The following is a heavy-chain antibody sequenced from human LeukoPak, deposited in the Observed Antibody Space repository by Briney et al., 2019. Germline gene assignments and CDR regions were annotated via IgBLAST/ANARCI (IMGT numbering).Heavy chain of an antibody. CDR1: GFTVSNNY. CDR2: IYSGGST. J-gene: IGHJ4*02. D-gene: IGHD3-10*01. Sequence: GGSLRLSCAASGFTVSNNYMSWVRQAPGKGLERVSVIYSGGSTYYADSVKGRFTISRDNSKNTLYLQMNSLRAEDTAVYYCARMSGSGTYYKTSMYFDYWGQGTLVTVSS. V-gene: IGHV3-53*01. CDR3: ARMSGSGTYYKTSMYFDY.